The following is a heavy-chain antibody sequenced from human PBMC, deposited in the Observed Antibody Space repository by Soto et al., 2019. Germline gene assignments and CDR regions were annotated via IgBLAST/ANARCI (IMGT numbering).Heavy chain of an antibody. D-gene: IGHD2-15*01. V-gene: IGHV4-31*03. CDR3: ARTKCSGGSCYSWSLDY. CDR1: GGSITTGGYY. Sequence: SETLSLTCTVSGGSITTGGYYWSWIRQLPGKGLEWIGHRYYSESTYYNPSLKSRVSISSDTSKNQFSLKLSFVTAADTAMYYCARTKCSGGSCYSWSLDYWGQGTPVTVSS. CDR2: RYYSEST. J-gene: IGHJ4*02.